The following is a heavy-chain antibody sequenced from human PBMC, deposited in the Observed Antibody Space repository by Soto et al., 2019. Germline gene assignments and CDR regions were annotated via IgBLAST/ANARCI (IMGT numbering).Heavy chain of an antibody. J-gene: IGHJ5*02. CDR1: GFTFSSYA. V-gene: IGHV3-30-3*01. D-gene: IGHD6-19*01. CDR3: ARAGGIAVAGQNWFDP. CDR2: ISYDGSNK. Sequence: QVQLVESGGGVVQPGRSLRLSCAASGFTFSSYAMHWVRLAPGKGLEWVAVISYDGSNKYYEDSVKGRFTISRDNSKNTLYMQINSIRTEHTAVDDCARAGGIAVAGQNWFDPCGQGTLVTVSS.